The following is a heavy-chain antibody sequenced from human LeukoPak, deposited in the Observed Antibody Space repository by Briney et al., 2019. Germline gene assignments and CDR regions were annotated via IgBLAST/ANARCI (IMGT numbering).Heavy chain of an antibody. CDR2: IYYSGST. V-gene: IGHV4-39*07. CDR3: ARAREGGYSYGLNWFDP. Sequence: SETLSLTCTVSGGSISSSSYYWGWIRQPPGKGLEWIGSIYYSGSTYYNPSLKSRVTISVDTSKNQFSLKLSSVTAADTAVYYCARAREGGYSYGLNWFDPWGQGTLVTVSS. J-gene: IGHJ5*02. CDR1: GGSISSSSYY. D-gene: IGHD5-18*01.